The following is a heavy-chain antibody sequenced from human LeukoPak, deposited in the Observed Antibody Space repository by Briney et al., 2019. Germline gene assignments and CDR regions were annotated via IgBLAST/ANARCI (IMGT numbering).Heavy chain of an antibody. CDR3: ARHDSYSSSFPYNWFDP. CDR2: IIPLFGAP. D-gene: IGHD6-13*01. V-gene: IGHV1-69*06. J-gene: IGHJ5*02. CDR1: GYTFTSYY. Sequence: SVKVSCKASGYTFTSYYMHWVRQAPGQGLEWMGGIIPLFGAPNYAQKFQGRVTITADKSTTTAYMELSSLRSEDTAVYFCARHDSYSSSFPYNWFDPWGQGTLVTVSS.